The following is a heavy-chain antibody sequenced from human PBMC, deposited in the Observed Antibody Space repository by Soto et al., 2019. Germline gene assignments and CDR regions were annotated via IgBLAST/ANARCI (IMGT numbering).Heavy chain of an antibody. J-gene: IGHJ6*02. CDR3: ARLVNYYFGMDV. V-gene: IGHV5-51*01. CDR2: IYPGDSDT. Sequence: VEPLKISCKASDTTHRTGWVRQKPGKGLEWMGIIYPGDSDTKYSPSFQGQVTISVDKSISTAYLHWSSLKASDTATYYCARLVNYYFGMDVWGLGTTVTVSS. CDR1: DTTHR.